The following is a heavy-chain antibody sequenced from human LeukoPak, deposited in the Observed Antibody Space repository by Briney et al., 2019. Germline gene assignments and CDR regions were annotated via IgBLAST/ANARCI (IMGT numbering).Heavy chain of an antibody. CDR2: ISGSGGST. Sequence: GGSLRLSCAASGFTFSSYAMSWVRQAPGKGLEWVSAISGSGGSTYYADSVKGRFTISRDNSKNTLYLQMNSLRAEDTAVYYCARDLGYNSGYRYFDSWGQGTLVTVSS. D-gene: IGHD5-18*01. CDR3: ARDLGYNSGYRYFDS. J-gene: IGHJ4*02. CDR1: GFTFSSYA. V-gene: IGHV3-23*01.